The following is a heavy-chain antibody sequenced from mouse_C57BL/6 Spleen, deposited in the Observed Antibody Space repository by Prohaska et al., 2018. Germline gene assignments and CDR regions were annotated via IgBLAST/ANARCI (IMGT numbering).Heavy chain of an antibody. Sequence: EVKLEESGGGLVQPGGSMKLSCVASGFTFSNYWMNWVRQSPEKRLEWGAQIRLKSDNYATNYAESVKGRFTISRDDSKSSVYLQMNNLRAEDTGIYYCTAPAGSSDYCSQGTTLTVSS. CDR1: GFTFSNYW. CDR3: TAPAGSSDY. J-gene: IGHJ2*01. V-gene: IGHV6-3*01. D-gene: IGHD4-1*01. CDR2: IRLKSDNYAT.